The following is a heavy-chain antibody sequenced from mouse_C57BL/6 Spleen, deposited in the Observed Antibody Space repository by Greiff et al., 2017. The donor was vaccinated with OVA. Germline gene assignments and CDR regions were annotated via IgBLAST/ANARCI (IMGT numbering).Heavy chain of an antibody. J-gene: IGHJ3*01. CDR1: GYTFTSYW. CDR2: IYPGNSDT. D-gene: IGHD1-1*01. Sequence: VQLQQSGTVLARPGASVKMSCKTSGYTFTSYWMHWVKQRPGQGLEWIGAIYPGNSDTSYNQKFKGKAKLTAVTSASTAYMELSSLTNEDSAVYYCTRGITTVVAEDFAYWGQGTLVTVSA. V-gene: IGHV1-5*01. CDR3: TRGITTVVAEDFAY.